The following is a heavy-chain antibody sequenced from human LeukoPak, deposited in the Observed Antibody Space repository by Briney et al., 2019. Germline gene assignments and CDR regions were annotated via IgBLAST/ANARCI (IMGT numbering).Heavy chain of an antibody. V-gene: IGHV3-48*01. CDR2: ISSSSNTI. CDR1: GFTFSSYS. J-gene: IGHJ4*02. D-gene: IGHD3-3*01. CDR3: ARDGFDSLSGYPTTVDY. Sequence: GGSLRLSCVASGFTFSSYSMNWVRQSPGKGLEWVADISSSSNTIYYADSVKGRFTISRDNANNSLYLQMNSLRAEDTAVYYCARDGFDSLSGYPTTVDYWGQGTLVTVSS.